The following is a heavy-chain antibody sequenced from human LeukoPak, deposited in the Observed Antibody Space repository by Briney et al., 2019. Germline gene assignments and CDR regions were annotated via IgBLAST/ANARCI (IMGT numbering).Heavy chain of an antibody. Sequence: PGGSLRLSCAASGFTFNNYAMGWVRQAPDKGLEWGAVIWYDGSNKYYADAVKGRFTIARDNSKNTLYLQMTSLRAEDTAVYYCARDANWGFDAFDIWGQGTMVTVSS. CDR2: IWYDGSNK. CDR1: GFTFNNYA. D-gene: IGHD7-27*01. J-gene: IGHJ3*02. V-gene: IGHV3-33*08. CDR3: ARDANWGFDAFDI.